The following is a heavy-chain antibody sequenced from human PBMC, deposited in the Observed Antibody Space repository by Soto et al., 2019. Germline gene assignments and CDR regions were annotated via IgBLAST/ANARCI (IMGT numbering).Heavy chain of an antibody. CDR3: ATEPIYYNDGSGYYPLGH. D-gene: IGHD3-22*01. J-gene: IGHJ4*02. CDR2: ISAHNGDT. V-gene: IGHV1-18*04. Sequence: SVKVSCKASGYSFATYGFSWVQQAPGQGLECVGWISAHNGDTHYSQKFQGRVTLTTDTSTNTGYMELRSLTSDDTAVYFCATEPIYYNDGSGYYPLGHWGQGTLVTVSS. CDR1: GYSFATYG.